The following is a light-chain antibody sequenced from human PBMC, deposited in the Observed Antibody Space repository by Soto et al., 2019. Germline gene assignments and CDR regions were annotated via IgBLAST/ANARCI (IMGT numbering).Light chain of an antibody. CDR2: YDS. Sequence: SYELTQPPSVSVAPGKTARITCGGNNIGSKSVHWYQQKPGQAPVLVIYYDSDRPSGIPARFSGSNSGNTATLTISRVEAGDEADYYCQVWDSSSDRDVVFGGGTKLTVL. CDR1: NIGSKS. V-gene: IGLV3-21*04. CDR3: QVWDSSSDRDVV. J-gene: IGLJ2*01.